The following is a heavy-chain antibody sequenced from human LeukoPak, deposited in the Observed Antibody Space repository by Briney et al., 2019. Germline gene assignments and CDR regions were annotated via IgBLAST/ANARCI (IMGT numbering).Heavy chain of an antibody. D-gene: IGHD2-21*01. CDR3: ARRAKYGGDFDY. V-gene: IGHV1-69*04. J-gene: IGHJ4*02. CDR1: GGTFSSYA. Sequence: SAKVSCKASGGTFSSYAISWVRPAPAQGLEWMGRIIPILGIANYAQKFQGRVTITADKSTSTAYMELSSLRSEDTAVYYCARRAKYGGDFDYWGQGTLVTVSS. CDR2: IIPILGIA.